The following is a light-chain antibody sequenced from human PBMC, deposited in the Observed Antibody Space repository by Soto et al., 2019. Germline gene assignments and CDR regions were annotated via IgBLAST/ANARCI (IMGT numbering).Light chain of an antibody. CDR1: QSVSSS. Sequence: SPATLCFAQGRAAPVSFGASQSVSSSLAWYQQKPGQAPRLLIYDASSRATGIPDRFSGSGSETDFTLTISRLEPEDFALYYCQQYGSSAPITFGQGTRLEIK. J-gene: IGKJ5*01. CDR3: QQYGSSAPIT. CDR2: DAS. V-gene: IGKV3D-20*01.